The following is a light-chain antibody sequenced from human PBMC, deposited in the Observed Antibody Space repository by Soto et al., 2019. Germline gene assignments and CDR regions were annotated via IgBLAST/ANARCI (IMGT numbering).Light chain of an antibody. CDR2: DND. CDR3: ATWDRSLSVGV. CDR1: SSNIGNNY. J-gene: IGLJ2*01. Sequence: QSELTQPPSVSAAPGQKVTISCSGSSSNIGNNYVFWYQQLPGTAPKLLIYDNDKRPSGIPDRFPGSKSGTSATLGITGLQTGDEADYYCATWDRSLSVGVFGGGTKLTVL. V-gene: IGLV1-51*01.